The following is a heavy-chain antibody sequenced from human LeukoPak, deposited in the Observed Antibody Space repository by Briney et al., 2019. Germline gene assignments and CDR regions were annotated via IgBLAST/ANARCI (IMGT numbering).Heavy chain of an antibody. CDR1: GFTFSNYG. Sequence: GRSLRLSCAASGFTFSNYGMHWVRQAPGKGGEWVAVMSYDGGNKYYADSVKGRFSISRDNSKNTLYLQMNSLRTEDTAVYYCAKDRQGDYGDFDSPDYWGQGTLVTVSS. V-gene: IGHV3-30*18. J-gene: IGHJ4*02. CDR3: AKDRQGDYGDFDSPDY. CDR2: MSYDGGNK. D-gene: IGHD4-17*01.